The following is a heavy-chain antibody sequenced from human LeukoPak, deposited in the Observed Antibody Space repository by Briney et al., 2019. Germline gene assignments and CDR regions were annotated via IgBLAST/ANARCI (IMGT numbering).Heavy chain of an antibody. CDR2: IFHSGIT. D-gene: IGHD3-10*01. V-gene: IGHV4-39*01. Sequence: SETLSLTCTVSGGSISSSDYYWGWIRQPPGKGLEWIGSIFHSGITYYNPSLKSRVTISVDTSKNQFSLKLSSVTAADTAVYYCARQPYYGSGSYYAKYYMDVWGKGTTVTISS. J-gene: IGHJ6*03. CDR1: GGSISSSDYY. CDR3: ARQPYYGSGSYYAKYYMDV.